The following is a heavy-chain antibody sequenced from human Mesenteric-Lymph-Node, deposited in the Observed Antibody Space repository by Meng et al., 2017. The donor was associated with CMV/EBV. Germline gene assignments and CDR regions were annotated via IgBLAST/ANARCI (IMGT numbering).Heavy chain of an antibody. D-gene: IGHD2-2*01. CDR2: IYHSGST. V-gene: IGHV4-59*12. Sequence: GSLRLSCTVSGGSISSYYWSWIRQPPGKGLEWIGYIYHSGSTNYSPSLKSRVTISIDTSKNQFSLKLSSVTAADTAVYYCARDKWYCSSTSCLNWFDPWGQGTLVTVSS. CDR3: ARDKWYCSSTSCLNWFDP. CDR1: GGSISSYY. J-gene: IGHJ5*02.